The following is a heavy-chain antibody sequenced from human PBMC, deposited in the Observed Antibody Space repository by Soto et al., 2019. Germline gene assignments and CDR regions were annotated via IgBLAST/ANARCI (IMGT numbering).Heavy chain of an antibody. CDR3: VRDTMRASAAASLDY. V-gene: IGHV3-48*03. CDR1: GFTFSTYE. Sequence: WGSLRLSCAASGFTFSTYEFNWVRQAPGRGLEWISYISVSGNIIKYAESVKGRFTISRDNAENSLHLHMSNLRVDDTALYFCVRDTMRASAAASLDYWGQGTQVTVSS. D-gene: IGHD2-2*01. CDR2: ISVSGNII. J-gene: IGHJ4*02.